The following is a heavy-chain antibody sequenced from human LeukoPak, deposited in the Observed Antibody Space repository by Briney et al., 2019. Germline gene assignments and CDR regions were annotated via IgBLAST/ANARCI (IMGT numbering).Heavy chain of an antibody. D-gene: IGHD3-10*01. CDR2: ISGSGGST. Sequence: GGSLRLSCAASGFTFSSYAMSWVRQAPGKGLEGVSAISGSGGSTYYADSVKGRFTISRDYSKKTLYLQMNSLRAEDTAVYYCAKDFGSRHVLLWFGELLGIWGQGTMVTVSS. CDR3: AKDFGSRHVLLWFGELLGI. V-gene: IGHV3-23*01. J-gene: IGHJ3*02. CDR1: GFTFSSYA.